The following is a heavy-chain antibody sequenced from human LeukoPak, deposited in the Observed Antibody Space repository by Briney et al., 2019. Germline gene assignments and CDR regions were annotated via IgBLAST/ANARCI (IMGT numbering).Heavy chain of an antibody. Sequence: ASVNVSCKASGYTFTGYYMHRVRQAPGQGLEWMGRINPNSGGTNYAQKFQGRVTMTRDTSISTAYMELSRLRSDDTAVYYCARVAVVGATFDYWGQGTLVTVSS. CDR3: ARVAVVGATFDY. CDR1: GYTFTGYY. CDR2: INPNSGGT. V-gene: IGHV1-2*06. D-gene: IGHD1-26*01. J-gene: IGHJ4*02.